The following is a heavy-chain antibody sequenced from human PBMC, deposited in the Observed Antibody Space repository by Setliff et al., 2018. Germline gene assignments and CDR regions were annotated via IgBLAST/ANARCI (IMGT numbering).Heavy chain of an antibody. Sequence: SETLSLTCTVSVGPISGQFWTWVRQAPGKGLDWIGYIGDNGKTEYNPSLKSRVTMSADTSKNQLSLKLTSVTAADTAVYFCARGQASIFGVTNSLDVWGNGTTVTVSS. CDR1: VGPISGQF. J-gene: IGHJ6*04. D-gene: IGHD3-3*01. CDR2: IGDNGKT. CDR3: ARGQASIFGVTNSLDV. V-gene: IGHV4-59*11.